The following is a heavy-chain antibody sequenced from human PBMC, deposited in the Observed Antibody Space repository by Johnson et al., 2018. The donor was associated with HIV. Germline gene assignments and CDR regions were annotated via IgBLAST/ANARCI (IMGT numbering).Heavy chain of an antibody. CDR3: ARGKPIRLAIDALEI. CDR1: GFTFSSYA. V-gene: IGHV3-30-3*01. J-gene: IGHJ3*02. CDR2: ISYDGSNK. Sequence: QMLLVESGGGVVQPGRSLRLSCAASGFTFSSYAMHWVRQAPGKGLEWVAVISYDGSNKYYADSVKGRFTISRDNAKNSLYLQLNSLRAEDTAVYYCARGKPIRLAIDALEICGQGTVVTVSS.